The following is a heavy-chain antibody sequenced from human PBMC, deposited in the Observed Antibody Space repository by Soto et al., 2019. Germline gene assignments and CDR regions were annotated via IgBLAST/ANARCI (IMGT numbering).Heavy chain of an antibody. V-gene: IGHV1-2*04. CDR3: ARALAIAVAVPYFDY. CDR2: INPNSGGT. D-gene: IGHD6-19*01. Sequence: ASVKVSCKASGYTFTGYYMHWVRQAPGQGLEWMGWINPNSGGTNYAQKFQGWVTMTRDTPISTAYMELSRLRSDDTAVYYCARALAIAVAVPYFDYWGQGTLVTVSS. J-gene: IGHJ4*02. CDR1: GYTFTGYY.